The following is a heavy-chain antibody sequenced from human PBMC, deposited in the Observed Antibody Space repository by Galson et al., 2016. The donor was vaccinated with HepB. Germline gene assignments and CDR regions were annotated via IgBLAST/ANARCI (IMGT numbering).Heavy chain of an antibody. V-gene: IGHV3-7*03. CDR2: IKQDGSER. CDR1: GFTFSGYW. Sequence: SLRLSCAASGFTFSGYWMNWVRQAPGKGLEWVANIKQDGSERYYVDSVKGRFTISRDNAKNSLYLQMNSLRAEDTAVYYCARTDCSSTSCPIGSDYWGQGTLVTVSS. CDR3: ARTDCSSTSCPIGSDY. D-gene: IGHD2-2*01. J-gene: IGHJ4*02.